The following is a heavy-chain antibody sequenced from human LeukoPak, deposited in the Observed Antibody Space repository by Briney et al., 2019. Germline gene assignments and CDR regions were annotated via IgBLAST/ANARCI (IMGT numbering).Heavy chain of an antibody. V-gene: IGHV3-23*01. Sequence: SGGSLRLSCAASGFTFSSYAMSWVRQAPGKGLEWVSAISGSGGSTYYADSVKGRFTISRDNSKNTLYLQMNSLRAEDTAVYYCARALTRRYFDWFHRYYYYMDVWGKGTTVTVSS. CDR1: GFTFSSYA. D-gene: IGHD3-9*01. CDR3: ARALTRRYFDWFHRYYYYMDV. J-gene: IGHJ6*03. CDR2: ISGSGGST.